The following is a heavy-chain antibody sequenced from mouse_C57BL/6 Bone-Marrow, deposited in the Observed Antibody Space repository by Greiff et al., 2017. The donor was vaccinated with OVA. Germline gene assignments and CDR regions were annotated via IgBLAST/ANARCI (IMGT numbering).Heavy chain of an antibody. CDR1: GYAFSSSW. J-gene: IGHJ2*01. CDR3: ARSGWLLLDY. CDR2: IYPGDGDT. Sequence: QVQLQQSGPELVKPGASVKISCKASGYAFSSSWMNWVKQRPGKGLEWIGRIYPGDGDTNSNGKFKGKATLTADKSSSTAYMQLSSLTSEDSAVYFCARSGWLLLDYWGQGTTLTVSS. D-gene: IGHD2-3*01. V-gene: IGHV1-82*01.